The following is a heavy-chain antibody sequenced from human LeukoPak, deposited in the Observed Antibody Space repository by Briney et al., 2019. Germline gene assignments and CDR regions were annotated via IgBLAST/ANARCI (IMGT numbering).Heavy chain of an antibody. CDR1: GYTFSGYY. J-gene: IGHJ4*02. V-gene: IGHV1-2*02. CDR2: INPNSGGT. Sequence: ASVKVSSKPSGYTFSGYYMLVVRRAPGQGHEWMGWINPNSGGTNYAQKFQGRVTMTRDTSISTAYMELSRLRSDDTAVYYCARDRMGIAATATSEKWGERAPGTVSS. D-gene: IGHD6-13*01. CDR3: ARDRMGIAATATSEK.